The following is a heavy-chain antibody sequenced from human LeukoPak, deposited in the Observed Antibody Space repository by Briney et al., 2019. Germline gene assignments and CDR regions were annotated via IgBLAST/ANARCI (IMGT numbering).Heavy chain of an antibody. J-gene: IGHJ4*02. D-gene: IGHD1-26*01. CDR1: GYAFTSYY. V-gene: IGHV1-46*01. Sequence: ASVKVSCKASGYAFTSYYMHWMRQAPGQGLEWMGIINPSGGSTSYAQKFQGRVTMTRDTSTSTVYMELSSLRSEDTAVYYCARDGIVGALPAYYFDYWGQGTLVTVSS. CDR3: ARDGIVGALPAYYFDY. CDR2: INPSGGST.